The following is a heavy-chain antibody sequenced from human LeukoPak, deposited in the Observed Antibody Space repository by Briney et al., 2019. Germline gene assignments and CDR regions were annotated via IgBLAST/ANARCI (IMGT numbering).Heavy chain of an antibody. CDR3: ARSDGSSPDY. D-gene: IGHD6-13*01. J-gene: IGHJ4*02. V-gene: IGHV4-61*09. CDR2: IYYSGST. CDR1: GGSITTDSYY. Sequence: PSQTLSLTCTVSGGSITTDSYYWGWIRQPAGKGLEWVGYIYYSGSTNYNPSLKSRVTISLDTSKSQFSLKLSSVTAADTAMYYCARSDGSSPDYWGQGTLVTVSS.